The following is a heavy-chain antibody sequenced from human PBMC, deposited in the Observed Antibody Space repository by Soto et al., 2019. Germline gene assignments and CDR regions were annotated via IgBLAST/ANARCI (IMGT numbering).Heavy chain of an antibody. J-gene: IGHJ6*01. Sequence: QVQLVESGGGVVQPGRSLRLSCAASGFTFSSYAMHWVRQAPGKGLEWVAVISYDGSNKYYADSVKGRFTISRDNSKNTLYLQMNSLRAEDTAVYYCARGPTRAIIAAAGTAHYYYGMDVW. V-gene: IGHV3-30-3*01. CDR2: ISYDGSNK. CDR3: ARGPTRAIIAAAGTAHYYYGMDV. D-gene: IGHD6-13*01. CDR1: GFTFSSYA.